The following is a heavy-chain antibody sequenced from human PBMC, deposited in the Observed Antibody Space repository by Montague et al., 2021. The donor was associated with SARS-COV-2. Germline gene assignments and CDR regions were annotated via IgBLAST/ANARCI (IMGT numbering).Heavy chain of an antibody. CDR3: ASGIYPSGSYYNRYYYGLNX. J-gene: IGHJ6*02. V-gene: IGHV4-34*01. CDR2: INHSANT. CDR1: GGSLSGYY. D-gene: IGHD3-10*01. Sequence: SETLSLTCAVYGGSLSGYYWSWIRQPPEKGLEWIGEINHSANTKYNPSLKSPVTISIDTSKNQFSLKMTSVTAADTATYYCASGIYPSGSYYNRYYYGLNXWGPGTTVTVSS.